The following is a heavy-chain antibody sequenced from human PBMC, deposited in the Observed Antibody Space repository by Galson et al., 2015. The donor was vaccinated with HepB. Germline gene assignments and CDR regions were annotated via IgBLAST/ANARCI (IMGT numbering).Heavy chain of an antibody. CDR3: AKMPRGIAAAPNWFDP. V-gene: IGHV3-23*01. CDR1: GFTFSSYA. D-gene: IGHD6-13*01. CDR2: ISGSGGST. J-gene: IGHJ5*02. Sequence: CAASGFTFSSYAMSWVRQAPGKGLEWVSAISGSGGSTYYADSVKGRFTISRDNSKNTLYLQMNSLRAEDTAVYYCAKMPRGIAAAPNWFDPWGQGTLVTVSS.